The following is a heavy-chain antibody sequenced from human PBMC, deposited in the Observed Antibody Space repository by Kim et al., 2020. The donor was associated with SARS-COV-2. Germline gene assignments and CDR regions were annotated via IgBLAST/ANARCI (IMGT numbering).Heavy chain of an antibody. CDR3: ARAHPLAAAGTPEALDI. Sequence: GGSLRLSCAASGFTFSDYYMSWIRQAPGKGLEWVSYISSSSSYTNYADSVKGRFTISRDNAKNSLYLQMNSLRAEDTAVYYCARAHPLAAAGTPEALDIWGQGTMVTVSS. D-gene: IGHD6-13*01. V-gene: IGHV3-11*05. CDR2: ISSSSSYT. CDR1: GFTFSDYY. J-gene: IGHJ3*02.